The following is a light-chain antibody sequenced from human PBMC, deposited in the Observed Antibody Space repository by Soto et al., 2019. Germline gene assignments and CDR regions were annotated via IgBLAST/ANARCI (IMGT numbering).Light chain of an antibody. CDR3: QQYGSSPYT. CDR2: GAS. CDR1: QSVSSSQ. V-gene: IGKV3-20*01. Sequence: ETVLTQSPGTLSLSPGERATLSCRASQSVSSSQLAWYHQKPGQAPRLLIYGASSRATGVPDRFSGSGSGTDFTLSISRLEPADFAVYYCQQYGSSPYTFGQGTKLEIK. J-gene: IGKJ2*01.